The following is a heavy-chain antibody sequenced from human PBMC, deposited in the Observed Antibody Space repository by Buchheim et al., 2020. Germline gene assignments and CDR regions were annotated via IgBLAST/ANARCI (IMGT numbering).Heavy chain of an antibody. V-gene: IGHV1-8*01. J-gene: IGHJ3*02. CDR2: MNPNSGNT. CDR1: GYTFTSYD. CDR3: ARGLCPNQDYCGGDTDAFDI. Sequence: QVQLVQSGAEVKKPGSSVKVSCKASGYTFTSYDINWVRQATGQGLEWMGWMNPNSGNTGYAQKFQGRVTMTRNTSISTAYMELSSLRSEDTAVYYCARGLCPNQDYCGGDTDAFDIWGQGT. D-gene: IGHD2-21*02.